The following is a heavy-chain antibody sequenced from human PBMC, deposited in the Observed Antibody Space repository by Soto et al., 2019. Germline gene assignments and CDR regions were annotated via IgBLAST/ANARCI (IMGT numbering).Heavy chain of an antibody. CDR1: GYTFTSYA. J-gene: IGHJ4*02. Sequence: ASVEVSCKASGYTFTSYAMHWVRQAPGQRLEWMGWINAGNGNTKYSQKFQGRVTITRDTSASTAYMELSSLRSEDTAVYYCARDVSSSWYYYFDYWGQGTLVTVSS. CDR3: ARDVSSSWYYYFDY. D-gene: IGHD6-13*01. V-gene: IGHV1-3*01. CDR2: INAGNGNT.